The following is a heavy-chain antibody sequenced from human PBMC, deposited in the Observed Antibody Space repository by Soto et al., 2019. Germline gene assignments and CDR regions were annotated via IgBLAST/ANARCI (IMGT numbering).Heavy chain of an antibody. Sequence: ASVKVSCKASGYTFTSCGISWVRQAPGQGLEWMGWINAYNGNKKYAQKLQGRVTMTTDTSTSTAYMELRSLRSDDTAVYYCARDLGQQLFDYWGQGTLVTVSS. CDR2: INAYNGNK. CDR3: ARDLGQQLFDY. D-gene: IGHD6-13*01. J-gene: IGHJ4*02. V-gene: IGHV1-18*01. CDR1: GYTFTSCG.